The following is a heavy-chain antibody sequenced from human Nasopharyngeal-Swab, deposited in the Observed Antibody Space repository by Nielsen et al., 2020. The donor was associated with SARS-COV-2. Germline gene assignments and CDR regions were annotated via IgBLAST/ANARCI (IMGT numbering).Heavy chain of an antibody. Sequence: SETLSLTCTVSGGSISSSSYYWGWIRQPPGKGLEWIGSIYYSGNTYYNPSLKSRVTISVDTSKNQFSLKLSSVTAADTAVYYCARDSEYSSGWFDYWGQGTLVTVSS. J-gene: IGHJ5*01. V-gene: IGHV4-39*07. CDR2: IYYSGNT. D-gene: IGHD6-19*01. CDR3: ARDSEYSSGWFDY. CDR1: GGSISSSSYY.